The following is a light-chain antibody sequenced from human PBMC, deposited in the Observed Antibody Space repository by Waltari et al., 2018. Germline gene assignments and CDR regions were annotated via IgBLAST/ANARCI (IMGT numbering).Light chain of an antibody. J-gene: IGLJ3*02. Sequence: QLVLIQSPSASASLGASVKLTCTLSSGHSSNVIAWHQQQPEKVPRYLMKVNRDGSHSKGDKIPDRFSGSSSGAVHYLTISSLQYEDEADYDCQTGGHGTWVFGGGTKLTVL. V-gene: IGLV4-69*01. CDR2: VNRDGSH. CDR1: SGHSSNV. CDR3: QTGGHGTWV.